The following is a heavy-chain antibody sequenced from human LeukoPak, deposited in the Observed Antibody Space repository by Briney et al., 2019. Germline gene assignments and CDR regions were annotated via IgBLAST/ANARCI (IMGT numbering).Heavy chain of an antibody. Sequence: GGSLRLSCATSGFTFASYDMNWVRQAPGKGLEWVSTISTGSNYIYYAGSAKGRFTISRDNAKGSLYLQMSSLRAEDTAIYYCAKNVESKTLIRRSWFDPWGQGTLVTVSS. CDR1: GFTFASYD. CDR3: AKNVESKTLIRRSWFDP. V-gene: IGHV3-21*01. J-gene: IGHJ5*02. D-gene: IGHD2-21*01. CDR2: ISTGSNYI.